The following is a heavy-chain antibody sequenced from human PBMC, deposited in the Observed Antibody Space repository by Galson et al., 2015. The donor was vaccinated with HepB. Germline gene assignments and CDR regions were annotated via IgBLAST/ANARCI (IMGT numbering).Heavy chain of an antibody. D-gene: IGHD2-2*01. Sequence: SLRLSCAASGFTFSSYAMHWVRQAPGKGLEWVAVISYDGSNKYYADSVKGRFTISRDNSKNTLYLQMNSLRAEDTAVYYCARDMCGSGTSCYGDAFDIWGQGTMVTVSS. CDR1: GFTFSSYA. V-gene: IGHV3-30-3*01. CDR2: ISYDGSNK. CDR3: ARDMCGSGTSCYGDAFDI. J-gene: IGHJ3*02.